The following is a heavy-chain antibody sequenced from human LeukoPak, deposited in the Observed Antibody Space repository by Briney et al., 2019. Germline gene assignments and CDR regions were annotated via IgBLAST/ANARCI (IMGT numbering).Heavy chain of an antibody. CDR2: INSDGSSA. V-gene: IGHV3-74*01. CDR3: ARDRATAMFDY. CDR1: GFTFSNYW. J-gene: IGHJ4*02. D-gene: IGHD5-18*01. Sequence: GGSLRLSCAASGFTFSNYWMHWVRHAPGKGLLWVSRINSDGSSATYADSVKGRFTISRDNAANTLYLQMNSLRAEDTAVYYCARDRATAMFDYWAQGTLVTVSS.